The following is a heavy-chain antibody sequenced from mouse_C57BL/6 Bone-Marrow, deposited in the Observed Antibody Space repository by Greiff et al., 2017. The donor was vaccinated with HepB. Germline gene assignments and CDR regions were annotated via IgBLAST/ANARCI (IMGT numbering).Heavy chain of an antibody. V-gene: IGHV1-66*01. CDR3: ARSTLRLGYFDY. CDR2: IYPGSGNT. Sequence: LEESGPELVKPGASVKISCKASGYSFTSYYIHWVKQRPGQGLEWIGWIYPGSGNTKYNEKFKGKATLTADTSSSTAYMQLSSLTSEDSAVYYCARSTLRLGYFDYWGQGTTLTVSS. J-gene: IGHJ2*01. D-gene: IGHD4-1*01. CDR1: GYSFTSYY.